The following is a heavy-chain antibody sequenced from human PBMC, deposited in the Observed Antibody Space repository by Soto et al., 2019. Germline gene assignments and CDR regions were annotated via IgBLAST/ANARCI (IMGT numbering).Heavy chain of an antibody. CDR1: GDSVSSNSAA. D-gene: IGHD6-19*01. CDR2: TYYRSKWYN. CDR3: ARWYSSGGKDYYYYGMDV. V-gene: IGHV6-1*01. Sequence: SQTLSLTCAISGDSVSSNSAAWNWIRQSPSRGLEWLGRTYYRSKWYNDYAVSVKSRITINPDTSKNQFSLQLNSVTPEDTAVYYCARWYSSGGKDYYYYGMDVRGQRTTVTVSS. J-gene: IGHJ6*02.